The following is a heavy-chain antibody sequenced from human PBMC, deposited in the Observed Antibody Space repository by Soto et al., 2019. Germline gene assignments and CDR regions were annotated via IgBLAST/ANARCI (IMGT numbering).Heavy chain of an antibody. Sequence: EVHLLESGGGLVQPGGSLRLSCAASGFAFSTNAMSWVRQAPGKGLEWVSIISGGGDTANYADSVKGRFTVSRDNSKNTLFLQVNSLRADDTAVYYCVRNSGTFVTSSRVFDFWGQGTLVTVSS. CDR2: ISGGGDTA. J-gene: IGHJ4*02. D-gene: IGHD3-10*01. V-gene: IGHV3-23*01. CDR1: GFAFSTNA. CDR3: VRNSGTFVTSSRVFDF.